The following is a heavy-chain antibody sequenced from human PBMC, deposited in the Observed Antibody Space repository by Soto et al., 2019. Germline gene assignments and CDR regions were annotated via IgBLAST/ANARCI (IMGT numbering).Heavy chain of an antibody. CDR3: ARRLDTAMVTGAFDI. CDR1: GYTFTSYY. Sequence: GASVKVSCKASGYTFTSYYMHWVRQAPGQGLEWMGIINPSGGSTSYAQKFQGRVTMTRDTSTSTVYMELSSLRSEDTAVYYCARRLDTAMVTGAFDIWGQGTMGTVSS. CDR2: INPSGGST. J-gene: IGHJ3*02. D-gene: IGHD5-18*01. V-gene: IGHV1-46*01.